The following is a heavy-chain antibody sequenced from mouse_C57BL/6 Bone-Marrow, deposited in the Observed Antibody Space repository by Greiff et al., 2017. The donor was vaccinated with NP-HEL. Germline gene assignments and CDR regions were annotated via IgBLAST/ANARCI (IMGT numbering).Heavy chain of an antibody. D-gene: IGHD3-2*02. Sequence: QVQLQQSGAELVKPGASVKMSCKASGYTFTSYWITWVKQRPGQGLEWIGDIYPGSGSTNYNEKFKSKATLTVDKSSSTAYMQLSSLTSEDSAVYYCARQDSSGHVSFAYWGQETLVTVSA. CDR1: GYTFTSYW. CDR3: ARQDSSGHVSFAY. V-gene: IGHV1-55*01. J-gene: IGHJ3*01. CDR2: IYPGSGST.